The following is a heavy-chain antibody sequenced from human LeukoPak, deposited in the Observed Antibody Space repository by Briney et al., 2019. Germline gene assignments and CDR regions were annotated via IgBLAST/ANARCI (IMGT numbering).Heavy chain of an antibody. Sequence: GGSLRLSCAASGFTFGSYWMTWVRQAPGKGLEWVANIKQDGSEIYYVDSVKGRFTISRENAKNSLYLHMNSLRAEDTAVYYCTRDQWLVRSRYMDVWGKGTTVTVSS. CDR1: GFTFGSYW. J-gene: IGHJ6*03. V-gene: IGHV3-7*01. CDR3: TRDQWLVRSRYMDV. CDR2: IKQDGSEI. D-gene: IGHD6-19*01.